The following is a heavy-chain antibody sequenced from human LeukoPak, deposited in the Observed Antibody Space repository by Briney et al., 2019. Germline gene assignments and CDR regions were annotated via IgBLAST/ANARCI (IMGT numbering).Heavy chain of an antibody. CDR3: ARTPGDEPYYMDV. CDR2: INHSGST. CDR1: GGSFSGYY. Sequence: SETLSLTCAVYGGSFSGYYWSWIRQPPGKGLEWIGEINHSGSTNYNPSLKSRVTISVDTSKNQFSLRLSSVTAADTAVYYCARTPGDEPYYMDVWGKGTTVTVSS. V-gene: IGHV4-34*01. J-gene: IGHJ6*03. D-gene: IGHD2-21*01.